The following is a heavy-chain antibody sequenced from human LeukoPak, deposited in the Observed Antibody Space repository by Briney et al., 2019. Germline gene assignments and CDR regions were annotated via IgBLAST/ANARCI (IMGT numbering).Heavy chain of an antibody. D-gene: IGHD6-6*01. V-gene: IGHV3-7*01. Sequence: GGSLRLSCAASGFTFRGYWMSWVRQAPGKGLEWVANIKEDGSEKYYVDSVKGRFTIFRDNAKNSLNLQMDSLRVEDTAVYYCTRGDSSSKIDYWGQGTLVTVSS. CDR1: GFTFRGYW. J-gene: IGHJ4*02. CDR3: TRGDSSSKIDY. CDR2: IKEDGSEK.